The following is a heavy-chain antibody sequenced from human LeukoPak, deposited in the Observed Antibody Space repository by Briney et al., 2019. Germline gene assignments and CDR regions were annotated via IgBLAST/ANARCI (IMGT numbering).Heavy chain of an antibody. J-gene: IGHJ4*02. Sequence: PSETLSLTCSVSGGSVSSGISYWSWIRQPPGEGLEWIAYISDSGGSDYNPSLRGRVTISLDTSKNQFSLRLTSVTAADTAVYYCAVGESKTSVDYWGQGTLVTVSS. CDR2: ISDSGGS. D-gene: IGHD2-21*01. CDR3: AVGESKTSVDY. V-gene: IGHV4-61*01. CDR1: GGSVSSGISY.